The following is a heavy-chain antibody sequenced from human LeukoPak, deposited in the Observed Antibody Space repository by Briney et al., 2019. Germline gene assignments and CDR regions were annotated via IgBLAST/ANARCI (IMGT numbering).Heavy chain of an antibody. CDR3: AKEVILTGTFDY. Sequence: GGSLRLSCVTSGFTFSSYGMHWVRQVPGKGLEWVAVISYDAESSYHVDSVKGRFTISRDNSKNTLYLQMNSLRAEDTAVYFCAKEVILTGTFDYWGQGTLVTVSS. V-gene: IGHV3-30*18. CDR1: GFTFSSYG. CDR2: ISYDAESS. J-gene: IGHJ4*02. D-gene: IGHD3-9*01.